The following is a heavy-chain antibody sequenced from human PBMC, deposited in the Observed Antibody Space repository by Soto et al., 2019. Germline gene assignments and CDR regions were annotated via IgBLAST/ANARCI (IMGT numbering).Heavy chain of an antibody. V-gene: IGHV3-30*18. Sequence: GGSLRLSCAASGFSFSSYGMHWVRQAPGKGLEWVAMISYDGTDEYYADSVKGRFTISRDNSKNAVYLQMNSLRAEDTAVYYCAKDGLGYCISTSCYSSYYGMDVWCQGTTVTVSS. CDR1: GFSFSSYG. CDR3: AKDGLGYCISTSCYSSYYGMDV. J-gene: IGHJ6*02. D-gene: IGHD2-2*02. CDR2: ISYDGTDE.